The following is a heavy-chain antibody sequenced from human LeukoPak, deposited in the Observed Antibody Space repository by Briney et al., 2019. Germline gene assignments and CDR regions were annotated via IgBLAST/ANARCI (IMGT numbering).Heavy chain of an antibody. V-gene: IGHV3-48*01. CDR2: TSSSSTTI. CDR3: ARAGTGTYYYYLDV. D-gene: IGHD1-14*01. J-gene: IGHJ6*03. CDR1: GFPFSSYS. Sequence: GVSLRLSCAASGFPFSSYSMNWVRQAPGKGLEGVSHTSSSSTTIYYGDSVKGRLTISRDNHENSLYLQMSSLRAEDTAVYYCARAGTGTYYYYLDVWGKGTTVTVSS.